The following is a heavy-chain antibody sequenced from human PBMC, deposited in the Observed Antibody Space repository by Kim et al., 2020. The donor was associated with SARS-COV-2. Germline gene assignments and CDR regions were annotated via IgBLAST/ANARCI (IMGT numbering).Heavy chain of an antibody. CDR1: GFTFSDFD. Sequence: GGSLRLSCAASGFTFSDFDMSWIRQAPGKGLEWVSYISTGGAAKYYGDSVKGRFTISRDNAKKSLYVQMNSLRAEDTAVYYCARVLGSGNDRGLDYWGPG. CDR3: ARVLGSGNDRGLDY. J-gene: IGHJ4*02. D-gene: IGHD7-27*01. V-gene: IGHV3-11*04. CDR2: ISTGGAAK.